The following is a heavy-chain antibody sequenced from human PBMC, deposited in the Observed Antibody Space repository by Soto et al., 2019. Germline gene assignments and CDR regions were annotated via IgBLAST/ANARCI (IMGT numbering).Heavy chain of an antibody. CDR2: IYPGDSDT. CDR1: GYSFTSYW. Sequence: GEPQKVSGKGSGYSFTSYWIGWVRQMPGKGLEWMGIIYPGDSDTRYSPSFQGQVTISADKSISTAYLQWSSLKASDTAMYYCARTLSGLTVVTSSYFDYWGQGTLVTVSS. J-gene: IGHJ4*02. D-gene: IGHD2-21*02. CDR3: ARTLSGLTVVTSSYFDY. V-gene: IGHV5-51*01.